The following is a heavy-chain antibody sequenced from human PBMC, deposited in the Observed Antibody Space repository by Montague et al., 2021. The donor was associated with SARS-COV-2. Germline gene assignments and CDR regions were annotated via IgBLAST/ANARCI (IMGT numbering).Heavy chain of an antibody. Sequence: SLRLSCAASGFTFSNYEMNWVRQAPGKGLEWVSYISRSGDTIYYVDSVMGRFTISRDNAKNSLYLKLNSLRDEETTVYYCAREVTYGYWSSYFDLWDRGTLVTVSS. J-gene: IGHJ4*02. CDR3: AREVTYGYWSSYFDL. V-gene: IGHV3-48*03. D-gene: IGHD5-18*01. CDR2: ISRSGDTI. CDR1: GFTFSNYE.